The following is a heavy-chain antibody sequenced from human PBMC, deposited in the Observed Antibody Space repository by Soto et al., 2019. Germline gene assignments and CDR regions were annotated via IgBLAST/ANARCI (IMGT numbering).Heavy chain of an antibody. CDR1: CGTFLSYA. CDR2: IIPIFGTA. D-gene: IGHD3-22*01. CDR3: ARANTYYYDSSGVGIGY. Sequence: GXSAQVSFQASCGTFLSYAISWVRQAPGQGLEWMGGIIPIFGTANYAQKFQGRVTITADKSTSTAYMELSRLRSEDTVVYYCARANTYYYDSSGVGIGYWGQGTLVTVSS. J-gene: IGHJ4*02. V-gene: IGHV1-69*06.